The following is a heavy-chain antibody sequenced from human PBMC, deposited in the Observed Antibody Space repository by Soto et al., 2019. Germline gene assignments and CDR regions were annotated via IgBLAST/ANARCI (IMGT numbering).Heavy chain of an antibody. CDR1: GFTFSSSG. Sequence: QVQLVESGGGVVQPGRSLRLSCAASGFTFSSSGMHWVRQAPGKGLEWVAVTSFDGSSGYYADSVRGRFTISRDNSNTTLYLQMNSLRDEDTAVYYCAKSPPAVAGYFDYWGQGTLVTVSS. V-gene: IGHV3-30*18. CDR3: AKSPPAVAGYFDY. D-gene: IGHD6-19*01. J-gene: IGHJ4*02. CDR2: TSFDGSSG.